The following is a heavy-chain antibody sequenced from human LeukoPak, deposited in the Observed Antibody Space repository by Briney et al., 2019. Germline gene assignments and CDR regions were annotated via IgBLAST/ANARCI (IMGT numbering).Heavy chain of an antibody. CDR2: IYWDDDK. J-gene: IGHJ4*02. Sequence: ESGPTLVKPTQTLTPTCTFSGFSLSTSGVGVGWIRQPPGKALEWLALIYWDDDKRYSPSLKSRLTITKDTSKNQVVLTMTNMDPVDTATYYCAHSPAAEHGGGTYYFDYWGQGTLVTVSS. CDR1: GFSLSTSGVG. D-gene: IGHD6-13*01. V-gene: IGHV2-5*02. CDR3: AHSPAAEHGGGTYYFDY.